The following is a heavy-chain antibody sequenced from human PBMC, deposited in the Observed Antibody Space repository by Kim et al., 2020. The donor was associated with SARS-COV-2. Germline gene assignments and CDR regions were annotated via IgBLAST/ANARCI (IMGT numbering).Heavy chain of an antibody. Sequence: SETLSLTCAVYGGSFSGYYWSWIRQPPGKGLEWIGEINHSGSTNYNPSLKSRVTISVDTSKNQFSLKLSSVTAADTAVYYCARGRVYCTNGVCYMKPFDYWGQGTLVTVSS. CDR3: ARGRVYCTNGVCYMKPFDY. V-gene: IGHV4-34*01. CDR1: GGSFSGYY. CDR2: INHSGST. D-gene: IGHD2-8*01. J-gene: IGHJ4*02.